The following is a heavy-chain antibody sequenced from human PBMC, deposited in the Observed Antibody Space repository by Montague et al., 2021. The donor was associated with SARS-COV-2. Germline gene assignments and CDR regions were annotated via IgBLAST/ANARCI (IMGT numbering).Heavy chain of an antibody. CDR2: IYQSGSA. CDR3: ATGTQMYGMDF. V-gene: IGHV4-61*08. D-gene: IGHD1-26*01. J-gene: IGHJ6*02. CDR1: GGSVSSGDYS. Sequence: SETLSLTCVVSGGSVSSGDYSWSWIRQSPGKGLEWIGYIYQSGSAEYNPSLKSRVTISIDTSNNQFSLNLRSVTAADTALYYCATGTQMYGMDFWGQGTTVTVSS.